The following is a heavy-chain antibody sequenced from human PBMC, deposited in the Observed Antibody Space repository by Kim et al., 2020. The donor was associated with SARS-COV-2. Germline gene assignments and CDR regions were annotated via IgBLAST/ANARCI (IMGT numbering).Heavy chain of an antibody. CDR2: ISGSGGNT. J-gene: IGHJ4*02. CDR1: GFTFSSYA. CDR3: AKDSYYYDSSGYPQYYFDY. D-gene: IGHD3-22*01. Sequence: GGSLRLSCAASGFTFSSYAMSWVRQAPGKGLEWVSGISGSGGNTYYADSVKGRFTISRDNSKNTLYLQMNSLRAEDTAVYYCAKDSYYYDSSGYPQYYFDYWGQGTLVTVSS. V-gene: IGHV3-23*01.